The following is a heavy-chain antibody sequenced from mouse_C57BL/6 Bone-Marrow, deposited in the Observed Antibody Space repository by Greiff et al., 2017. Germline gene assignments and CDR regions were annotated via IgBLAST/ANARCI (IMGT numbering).Heavy chain of an antibody. CDR1: GYTFTSYW. D-gene: IGHD2-5*01. Sequence: QVQLQQPGAELVKPGASVKMSCKASGYTFTSYWIPWVKQRPGQGLEWIGDISPGSGSTNYNEKFKSKATLTVDTSSSTAYMQLSSLTSEDYAVYDWARPYYSNYWYFDVWGTGTTVTVSS. V-gene: IGHV1-55*01. J-gene: IGHJ1*03. CDR2: ISPGSGST. CDR3: ARPYYSNYWYFDV.